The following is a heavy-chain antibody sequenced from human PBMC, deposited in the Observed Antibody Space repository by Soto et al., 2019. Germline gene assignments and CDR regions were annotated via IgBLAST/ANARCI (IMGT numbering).Heavy chain of an antibody. CDR1: GFTFSSYA. CDR2: ISGSGGST. J-gene: IGHJ5*02. V-gene: IGHV3-23*01. Sequence: GGSLRLSCAASGFTFSSYAMSWVRQAPGKGLEWVSAISGSGGSTYYADSVKGRFTISRYNSKNTLYLQMNSLRAEDTAVYYCAKPNGYSSGWYVFDWFDPWGQGTLVTVSS. D-gene: IGHD6-19*01. CDR3: AKPNGYSSGWYVFDWFDP.